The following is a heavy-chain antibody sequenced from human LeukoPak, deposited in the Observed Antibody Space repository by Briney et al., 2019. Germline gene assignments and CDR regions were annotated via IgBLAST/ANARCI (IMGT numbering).Heavy chain of an antibody. D-gene: IGHD5/OR15-5a*01. V-gene: IGHV4-39*01. Sequence: SETLSLTCTVSGGSIRTSSYHWGWIRQPPGKGLEAIGTIYYSDTTYYSPSLSSRVTIPRDTSRNQFSLQLASVTAADTAMYYCARRGVVSPVYAFDIWGQGTMVAVSP. CDR1: GGSIRTSSYH. CDR2: IYYSDTT. CDR3: ARRGVVSPVYAFDI. J-gene: IGHJ3*02.